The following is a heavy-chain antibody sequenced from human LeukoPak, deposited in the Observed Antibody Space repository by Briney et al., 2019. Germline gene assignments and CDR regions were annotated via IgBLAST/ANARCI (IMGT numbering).Heavy chain of an antibody. Sequence: GGSLRLSCVVSGFSFSSFAMSRVRQAPGKELEWVSVISGSGGSTNYADSVKGRFAISRDNSKNTLYLQMNSLRAEDTAAYYCARHPAHSSTWYYFDYWGQGTLATVSS. CDR2: ISGSGGST. CDR3: ARHPAHSSTWYYFDY. V-gene: IGHV3-23*01. CDR1: GFSFSSFA. D-gene: IGHD6-13*01. J-gene: IGHJ4*02.